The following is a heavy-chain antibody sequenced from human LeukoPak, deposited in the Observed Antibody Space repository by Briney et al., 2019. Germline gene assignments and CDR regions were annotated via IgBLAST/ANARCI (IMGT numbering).Heavy chain of an antibody. D-gene: IGHD4-17*01. CDR2: INPSGGST. CDR3: ARGYGDYDY. J-gene: IGHJ4*02. V-gene: IGHV1-46*01. CDR1: GYTFTSYG. Sequence: ASVTVSCKASGYTFTSYGISWVRQAPGQGLEWMGIINPSGGSTSYAQKFQGRVTMTRDTSTSTVYMELSSLRSEDTAVYYCARGYGDYDYWGQGTLVTVSS.